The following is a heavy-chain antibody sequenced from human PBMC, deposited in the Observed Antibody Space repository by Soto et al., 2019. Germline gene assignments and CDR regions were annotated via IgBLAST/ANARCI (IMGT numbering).Heavy chain of an antibody. CDR2: IRGSGGGGT. D-gene: IGHD3-22*01. CDR3: AKDRFYYDRSDAFDV. Sequence: VQLLESGGGLVQPGGSLRLSCAASGLTFSVYTMSWVRQAPGKGLEWVSTIRGSGGGGTYHADSVKGRFTISRDNSKNTLYLQMNSLIAADTAIYYCAKDRFYYDRSDAFDVWGQGTVVTVSS. V-gene: IGHV3-23*01. J-gene: IGHJ3*01. CDR1: GLTFSVYT.